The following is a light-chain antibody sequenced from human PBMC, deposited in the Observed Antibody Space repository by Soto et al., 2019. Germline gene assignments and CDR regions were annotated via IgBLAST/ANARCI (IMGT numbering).Light chain of an antibody. CDR2: DAS. CDR3: PKYNSALWT. Sequence: IKMTQSLSALSATIRDRDNITCLASQRMSSWLAWYQQTPGKAPNHLIYDASILESGVPLRFSGSVSGTEFTLTICRLQPDDFTTYYSPKYNSALWTFAHGSIVDIK. CDR1: QRMSSW. J-gene: IGKJ1*01. V-gene: IGKV1-5*01.